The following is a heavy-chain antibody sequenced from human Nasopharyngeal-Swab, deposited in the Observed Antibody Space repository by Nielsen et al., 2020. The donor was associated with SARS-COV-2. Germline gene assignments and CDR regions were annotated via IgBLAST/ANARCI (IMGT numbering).Heavy chain of an antibody. Sequence: VRQAPGKGLEWVSSISSSSSYIYYADSVKGRFTISRDNAKNSLYLQMNSLRAEDTAVYYRARDGEPELYYFDYWGQGTLVTVSS. J-gene: IGHJ4*02. CDR3: ARDGEPELYYFDY. CDR2: ISSSSSYI. D-gene: IGHD1-14*01. V-gene: IGHV3-21*01.